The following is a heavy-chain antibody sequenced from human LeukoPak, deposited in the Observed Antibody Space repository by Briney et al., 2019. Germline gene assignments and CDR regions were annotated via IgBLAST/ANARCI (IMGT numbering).Heavy chain of an antibody. CDR1: GFNFNDAW. CDR3: SWELDVSFGRRLEH. J-gene: IGHJ5*02. V-gene: IGHV3-15*01. CDR2: HKSRGGGETA. Sequence: GGSLRLSCAVSGFNFNDAWMSWVRQAPGKGLEWVGRHKSRGGGETADYSAPVKGRFTVSRDDSQSTLYLQMNSLKIEDTAVYFCSWELDVSFGRRLEHWGQGTLVTVAS. D-gene: IGHD1-1*01.